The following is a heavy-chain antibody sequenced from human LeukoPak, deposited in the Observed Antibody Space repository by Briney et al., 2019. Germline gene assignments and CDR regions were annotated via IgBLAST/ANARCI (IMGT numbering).Heavy chain of an antibody. D-gene: IGHD3-3*01. CDR2: IYSGGST. CDR3: ARGLALEREGY. Sequence: GGSLRLSCAASGFTVSSNYMSWVRQAPGKGLEWVSVIYSGGSTYYADSVKGRFTISRDNFKNIIYLQMDSLRAEDTAVYYCARGLALEREGYWGQGTLVTVSA. V-gene: IGHV3-53*01. J-gene: IGHJ4*02. CDR1: GFTVSSNY.